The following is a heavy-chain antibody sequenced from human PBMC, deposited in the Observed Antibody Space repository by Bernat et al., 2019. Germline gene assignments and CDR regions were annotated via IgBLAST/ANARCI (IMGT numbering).Heavy chain of an antibody. CDR2: IWYDGSNK. D-gene: IGHD3-22*01. Sequence: QVQLVESGGGVVQPGRSLRLSCAASGFTFSSYGMHWVRQAPGTGLEWVAVIWYDGSNKYYADSVKGRFTISRDNSKNTLYLQMNSLRAEDTAVYYCARALDSSGYYKYFDYWGQGTLVTVSS. J-gene: IGHJ4*02. CDR1: GFTFSSYG. V-gene: IGHV3-33*01. CDR3: ARALDSSGYYKYFDY.